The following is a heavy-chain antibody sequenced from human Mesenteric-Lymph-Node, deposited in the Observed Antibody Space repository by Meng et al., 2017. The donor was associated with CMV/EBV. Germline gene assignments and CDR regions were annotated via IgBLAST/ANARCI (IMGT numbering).Heavy chain of an antibody. Sequence: GSLRLSCTVSDYSISSGHYWGWSRQPPGKGLEWIGSVYYGGSTYFNPSLKSRVTISVERSKNQFSMKLSSVTAADTAVYYCARESYGSGSYYSPFDYWGQGTLVTVSS. J-gene: IGHJ4*02. CDR3: ARESYGSGSYYSPFDY. CDR2: VYYGGST. CDR1: DYSISSGHY. V-gene: IGHV4-38-2*02. D-gene: IGHD3-10*01.